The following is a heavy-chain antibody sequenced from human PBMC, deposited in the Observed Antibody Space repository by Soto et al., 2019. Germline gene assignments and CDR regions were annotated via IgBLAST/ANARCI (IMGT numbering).Heavy chain of an antibody. Sequence: QITLKESGPTLVKPTQTLTLTCTFSGFSLSTSGVGVGWIRQPPGKALEWLALIYWDDDKRYSPSLKSRLTITNDTSKNPVVLTMTNIDPVDTATYYCAHTLYGSGSYYSGVDAFDIWGQGTMVTVSS. CDR1: GFSLSTSGVG. J-gene: IGHJ3*02. CDR3: AHTLYGSGSYYSGVDAFDI. CDR2: IYWDDDK. D-gene: IGHD3-10*01. V-gene: IGHV2-5*02.